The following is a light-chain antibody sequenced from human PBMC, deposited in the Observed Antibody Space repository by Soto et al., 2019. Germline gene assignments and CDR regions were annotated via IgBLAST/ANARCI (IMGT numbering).Light chain of an antibody. CDR2: EVS. V-gene: IGLV2-14*01. CDR3: SSYTTSYTQV. CDR1: SSDVGGYNY. Sequence: QSALTQPASVSGSPGQSITISFTGTSSDVGGYNYVSWYQHHPGKAPKLMVYEVSNRPSGVSNRLSGSKSGTTASLTISGLQAEYEADYYCSSYTTSYTQVFGGGTKLTVL. J-gene: IGLJ3*02.